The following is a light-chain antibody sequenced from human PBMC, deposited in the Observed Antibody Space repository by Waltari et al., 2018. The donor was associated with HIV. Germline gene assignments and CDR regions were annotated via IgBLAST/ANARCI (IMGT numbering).Light chain of an antibody. CDR2: SPS. CDR3: RQSYSTPLT. CDR1: QSIDNY. V-gene: IGKV1-39*01. J-gene: IGKJ4*01. Sequence: DIKMTQSPSYLSAYVGDSVTITCRASQSIDNYLSWYQQKPAQAPKHLISSPSNLQTGVASRFSGSGSGTEFTLTISALRPEDFATYYCRQSYSTPLTFGGGTKVVI.